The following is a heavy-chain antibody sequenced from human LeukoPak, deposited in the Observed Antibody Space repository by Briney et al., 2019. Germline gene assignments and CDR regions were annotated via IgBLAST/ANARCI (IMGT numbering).Heavy chain of an antibody. V-gene: IGHV3-21*01. Sequence: GGSLRLSCAASGFTFSSYSMNWVRQAPGKGLEWVSSISSSSSYIYYADSVKGRFTISRDNAKNSLYLQMNSLRAEDTAVYYCARAGKAAGSDYWGQGTLVTVSS. J-gene: IGHJ4*02. CDR2: ISSSSSYI. CDR1: GFTFSSYS. CDR3: ARAGKAAGSDY. D-gene: IGHD6-13*01.